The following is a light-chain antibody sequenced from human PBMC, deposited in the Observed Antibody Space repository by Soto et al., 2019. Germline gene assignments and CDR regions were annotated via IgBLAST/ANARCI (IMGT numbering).Light chain of an antibody. CDR2: GAS. Sequence: EIVLTQSPGTLSLSPGERATLSCRASQSVSSNYLAWYQQKPGQAPRLLIYGASSRATGIPDRFSGSWSGKHFTLTISRLEPEAFAVYHCQPYGSSPLTFGGRTKVETK. J-gene: IGKJ4*01. V-gene: IGKV3-20*01. CDR3: QPYGSSPLT. CDR1: QSVSSNY.